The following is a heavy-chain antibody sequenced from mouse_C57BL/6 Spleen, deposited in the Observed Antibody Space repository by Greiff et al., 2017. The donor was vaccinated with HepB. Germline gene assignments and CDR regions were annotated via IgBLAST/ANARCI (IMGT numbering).Heavy chain of an antibody. CDR1: GFTFSSYG. J-gene: IGHJ3*01. V-gene: IGHV5-6*01. Sequence: EVKLVESGGDLVKPGGSLKLSCAASGFTFSSYGMSWVRQTPDKRLEWVATISSGGSYTYYPDSVKGRFTISRDNAKNTLYLQMSSLKSEDTAMYYCARLDQSWFAYWGQGTLVTVSA. CDR2: ISSGGSYT. CDR3: ARLDQSWFAY.